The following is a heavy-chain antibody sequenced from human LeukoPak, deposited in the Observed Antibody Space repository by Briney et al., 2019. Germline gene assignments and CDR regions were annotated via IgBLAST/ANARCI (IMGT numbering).Heavy chain of an antibody. CDR3: ASSGLGNAFDI. CDR2: IIPILGIA. V-gene: IGHV1-69*04. D-gene: IGHD7-27*01. CDR1: EGTFSSYA. Sequence: ASVKVSCKASEGTFSSYAIGWVRQAPGQGLEWMGRIIPILGIANYAQKFQGRVTITADKSTSTAYMELSSLRSEDTAVYYCASSGLGNAFDIWGQGTMVTVSS. J-gene: IGHJ3*02.